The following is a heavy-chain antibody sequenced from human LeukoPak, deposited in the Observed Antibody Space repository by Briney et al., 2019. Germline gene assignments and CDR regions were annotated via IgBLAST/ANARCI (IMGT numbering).Heavy chain of an antibody. V-gene: IGHV1-18*01. CDR3: ARDPGRGDIVVVPTAEDAFDI. CDR2: ISAYNGNT. Sequence: ASVKVSCKASGYTFTSYGIGWVRQAPGQGLEWMGWISAYNGNTNYAQKLQGRVTMTRDTSISTAYMELSRLRSDDTAVYYCARDPGRGDIVVVPTAEDAFDIWGQGTMVTVSS. D-gene: IGHD2-2*01. CDR1: GYTFTSYG. J-gene: IGHJ3*02.